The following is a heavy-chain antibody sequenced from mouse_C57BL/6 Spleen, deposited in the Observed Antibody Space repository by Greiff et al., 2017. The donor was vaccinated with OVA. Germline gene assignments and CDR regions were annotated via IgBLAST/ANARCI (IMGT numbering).Heavy chain of an antibody. V-gene: IGHV1-15*01. D-gene: IGHD3-2*02. CDR3: TEEKPAQATYGWFAY. J-gene: IGHJ3*01. Sequence: QVQLQQSGAELVRPGASVTLSCKASGYTFTDYEMHWVKQTPVHGLEWIGAIDPETGGTAYNQKFKGKAILTADKSSSTAYMELRRLTSEDSAVCYCTEEKPAQATYGWFAYWGQGTLVTVSA. CDR1: GYTFTDYE. CDR2: IDPETGGT.